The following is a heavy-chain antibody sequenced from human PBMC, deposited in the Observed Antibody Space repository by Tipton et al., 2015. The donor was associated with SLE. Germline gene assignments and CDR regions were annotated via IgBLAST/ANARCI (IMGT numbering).Heavy chain of an antibody. CDR1: GGSISSHY. D-gene: IGHD6-19*01. V-gene: IGHV4-59*11. Sequence: TPSLTCTVSGGSISSHYWSWIRQPPEKGLEWIGYIYYSGSTYYNPSLKSRVTISVDTSKNQFSLKLSSVTAADTAVYYCARDSSAWYQAFDIWGQGTMVTVSS. CDR3: ARDSSAWYQAFDI. CDR2: IYYSGST. J-gene: IGHJ3*02.